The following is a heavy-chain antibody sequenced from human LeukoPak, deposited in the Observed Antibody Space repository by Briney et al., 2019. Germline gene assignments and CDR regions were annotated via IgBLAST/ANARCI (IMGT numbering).Heavy chain of an antibody. CDR2: LYYSGST. CDR1: GGSISSYS. Sequence: PSETLSLTCTVSGGSISSYSWSWIRQPPGKGLEWIGFLYYSGSTNYNPSLKSRVTISVDTSKNQFSLNLSSVTAADTAVHYCARRSNSHYWYFDLWGRGTLVTVSS. D-gene: IGHD4-11*01. CDR3: ARRSNSHYWYFDL. V-gene: IGHV4-59*08. J-gene: IGHJ2*01.